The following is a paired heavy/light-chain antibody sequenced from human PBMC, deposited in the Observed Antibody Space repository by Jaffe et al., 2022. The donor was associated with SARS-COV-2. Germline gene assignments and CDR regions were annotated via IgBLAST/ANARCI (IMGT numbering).Light chain of an antibody. V-gene: IGKV1-39*01. Sequence: DIQMTQSPSSLSASVGDRVTITCRASQSIRRYLNWYQQKPGKAPKLLIYTASSLQSGVPSRFSGDESGTDFTLTISSLQPEDFATYYCQQSYSTPWTFGQGTRVESK. J-gene: IGKJ1*01. CDR3: QQSYSTPWT. CDR1: QSIRRY. CDR2: TAS.
Heavy chain of an antibody. J-gene: IGHJ4*02. D-gene: IGHD6-19*01. CDR3: AAEGSGGWVLVY. Sequence: QVQLVQSGAEVKKPGASVKVSCKASEYTFTTNYMHWVRQAPGQGLEWMGRINPNSGATTYTQKFQGRVIMTRDTSVNTFYMELSSVTSDDTAVYYCAAEGSGGWVLVYWGQGTLVTVSS. CDR2: INPNSGAT. V-gene: IGHV1-2*06. CDR1: EYTFTTNY.